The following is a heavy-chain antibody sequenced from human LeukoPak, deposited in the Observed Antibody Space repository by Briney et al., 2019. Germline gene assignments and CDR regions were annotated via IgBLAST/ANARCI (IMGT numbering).Heavy chain of an antibody. Sequence: PGGSLRLSCAASGFTLDYYWMSWVRQAPGKGLEWVANIKEDGSEKYYVDSVKGRFTISRDNAKNSLYLQMNSLRAEDTAVYYCTRGYSSGGVWGQGTAVTVSS. J-gene: IGHJ6*02. V-gene: IGHV3-7*01. CDR3: TRGYSSGGV. CDR2: IKEDGSEK. D-gene: IGHD6-19*01. CDR1: GFTLDYYW.